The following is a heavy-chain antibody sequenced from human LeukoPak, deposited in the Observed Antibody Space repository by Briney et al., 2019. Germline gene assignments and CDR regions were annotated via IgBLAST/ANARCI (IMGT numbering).Heavy chain of an antibody. CDR3: ARENDILTGYYSDYFDY. Sequence: GGSLRLSCAASGFTFSSYWMSWVRQAPGKGLEWVANIKQDGSEKYYVDSVKGRFTISRDNSKNTLYLQMNSLRAEDTAVYYCARENDILTGYYSDYFDYWGQGTLVTVSS. V-gene: IGHV3-7*01. J-gene: IGHJ4*02. CDR2: IKQDGSEK. CDR1: GFTFSSYW. D-gene: IGHD3-9*01.